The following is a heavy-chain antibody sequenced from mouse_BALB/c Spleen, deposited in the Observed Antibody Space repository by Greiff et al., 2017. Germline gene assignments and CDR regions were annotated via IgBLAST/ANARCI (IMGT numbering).Heavy chain of an antibody. V-gene: IGHV5-4*02. CDR1: GFTFSDYY. CDR3: ARDRYGWFAY. Sequence: EVKLMESGGGLVKPGGSLKLSCAASGFTFSDYYMYWVRQTPEKRLEWVATISDGGSYTYYPDSVKGRFTISRDNAKNNLYLQMSSLKSEDTAMYYCARDRYGWFAYWGQGTLVTVSA. J-gene: IGHJ3*01. D-gene: IGHD2-10*02. CDR2: ISDGGSYT.